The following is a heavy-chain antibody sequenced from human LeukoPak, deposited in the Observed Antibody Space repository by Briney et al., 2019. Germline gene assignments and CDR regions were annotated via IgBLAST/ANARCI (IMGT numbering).Heavy chain of an antibody. V-gene: IGHV4-39*01. CDR1: GGSISSSSYY. CDR3: ARQDTAMAWSYYFDY. J-gene: IGHJ4*02. Sequence: SETLSLTCTVSGGSISSSSYYWGWIRQPPGKGLEWIGSIYYSGSTYYTPSLKSRFTISVDTSKNQFSLKLSSVTAADTAVYYCARQDTAMAWSYYFDYWGQGTLVTVSS. CDR2: IYYSGST. D-gene: IGHD5-18*01.